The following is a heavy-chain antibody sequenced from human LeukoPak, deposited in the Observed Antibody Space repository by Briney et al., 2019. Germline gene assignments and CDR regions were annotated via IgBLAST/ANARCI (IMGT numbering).Heavy chain of an antibody. V-gene: IGHV3-48*02. CDR1: EFAFSTYN. CDR3: ARVAAGYSVNYFDY. Sequence: GGSLRLSCAASEFAFSTYNMNWVRQAPGKGLEWVSYISTGSSTTYYADSVKGRFTISRDNVENSLYLQMYSLRDEDTAVYYCARVAAGYSVNYFDYWGQGTLVTVSS. D-gene: IGHD4-23*01. CDR2: ISTGSSTT. J-gene: IGHJ4*02.